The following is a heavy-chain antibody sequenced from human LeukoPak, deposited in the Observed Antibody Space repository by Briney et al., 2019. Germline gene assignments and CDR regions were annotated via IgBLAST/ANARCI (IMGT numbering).Heavy chain of an antibody. D-gene: IGHD3-3*01. CDR2: ICGSGGCT. CDR3: AKAADVLRFLEWFSSFDI. CDR1: GFTFSSYA. V-gene: IGHV3-23*01. J-gene: IGHJ3*02. Sequence: GGSLGLSCAASGFTFSSYAMTWVRQAPGEGLQWVSTICGSGGCTFYADSVKGRFTISRDNSKNTLYLQMNTLRAEDTAVYYCAKAADVLRFLEWFSSFDIWGQGTMVTVSS.